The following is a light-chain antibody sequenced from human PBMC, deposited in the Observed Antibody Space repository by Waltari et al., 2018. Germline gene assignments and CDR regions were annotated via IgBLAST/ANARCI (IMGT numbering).Light chain of an antibody. CDR3: QQCNSYLLT. CDR2: EAS. V-gene: IGKV1-5*03. J-gene: IGKJ4*01. Sequence: DIQMTQSPSTLSASVGDRVTITCRASQSIGSSLAWYQQKPGKAPKDVIYEASSLESGVPSRFSGSGSGTEFTLTISSLQPDDFATYYCQQCNSYLLTFGGGTKVEIK. CDR1: QSIGSS.